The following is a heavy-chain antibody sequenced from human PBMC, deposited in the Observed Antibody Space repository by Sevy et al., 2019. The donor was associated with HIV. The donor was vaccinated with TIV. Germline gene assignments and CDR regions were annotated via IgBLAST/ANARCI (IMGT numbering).Heavy chain of an antibody. CDR1: GFTFSSYW. Sequence: GGSLRLSCAASGFTFSSYWMNWIRQAPGKGLEWEANIKQDGSEKYYVDSVKGRFTISRDNAKNSLYLEMNTLRAEDKAVYYCATSGGETWGQGTLVTVSS. CDR2: IKQDGSEK. D-gene: IGHD3-16*01. J-gene: IGHJ5*02. V-gene: IGHV3-7*01. CDR3: ATSGGET.